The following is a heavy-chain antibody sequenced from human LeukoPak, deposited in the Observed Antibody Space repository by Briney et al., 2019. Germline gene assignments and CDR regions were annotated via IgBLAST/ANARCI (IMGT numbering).Heavy chain of an antibody. V-gene: IGHV4-59*01. CDR2: IYYSGST. J-gene: IGHJ4*02. D-gene: IGHD3-22*01. Sequence: PSETLSLTCTVSGGSISSYYWSWIRQPPGKGLEWIGYIYYSGSTNYNPSLKSRVTISVDTSKNQFSLKLSSVTAADTAVYYCARVNYDSSGYSYYFDYWGQRTLVTVSS. CDR1: GGSISSYY. CDR3: ARVNYDSSGYSYYFDY.